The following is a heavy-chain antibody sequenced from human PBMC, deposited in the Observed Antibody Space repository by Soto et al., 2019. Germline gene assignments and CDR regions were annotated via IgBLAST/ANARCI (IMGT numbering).Heavy chain of an antibody. Sequence: PSETLSLTCTVSGGSISSYYWSWIRQPPGKGLEWIGYIYYSGSTNYNPSLKSRVTISVDTSKNQFSLKLSSVTAADTAVYYCASSDLGGYCSSTSCYSGYAFDIWGQGTMVTVSS. CDR1: GGSISSYY. V-gene: IGHV4-59*08. CDR3: ASSDLGGYCSSTSCYSGYAFDI. D-gene: IGHD2-2*02. CDR2: IYYSGST. J-gene: IGHJ3*02.